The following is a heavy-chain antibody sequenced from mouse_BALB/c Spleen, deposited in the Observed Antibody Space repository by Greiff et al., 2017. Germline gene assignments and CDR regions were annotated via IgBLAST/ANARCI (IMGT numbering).Heavy chain of an antibody. Sequence: EVMLVESGGGLVQPGGSRKLSCAASGFTFSSFGMHWVRQAPEKGLEWVAYISSGSSTIYYADTVKGRFTISRDNPKNTLFLQMTSLRSEDTAMYYWARSPYYYGSSPYYAMDYWGQGTSVTVSS. CDR3: ARSPYYYGSSPYYAMDY. D-gene: IGHD1-1*01. CDR2: ISSGSSTI. CDR1: GFTFSSFG. J-gene: IGHJ4*01. V-gene: IGHV5-17*02.